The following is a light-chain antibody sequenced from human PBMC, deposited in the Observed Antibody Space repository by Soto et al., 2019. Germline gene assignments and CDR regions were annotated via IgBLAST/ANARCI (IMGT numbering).Light chain of an antibody. J-gene: IGLJ1*01. CDR1: SSDVGRYNY. CDR3: SSYTDISTQV. CDR2: EVV. V-gene: IGLV2-14*01. Sequence: QSALTQPASVSGSPGQSITISCTGTSSDVGRYNYVSWYQQHPGKAPRLIIYEVVNRSSGLSNRFYGSKFGNTASLTISCMQAWDGAEYYCSSYTDISTQVFGTGTKVTVL.